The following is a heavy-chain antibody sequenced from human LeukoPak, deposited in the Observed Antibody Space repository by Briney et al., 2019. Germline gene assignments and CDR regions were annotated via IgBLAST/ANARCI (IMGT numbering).Heavy chain of an antibody. CDR2: IYYSGST. Sequence: SETLSLTCTVSGGSISSYYWSWIRQPPGKGLEWIGYIYYSGSTNYNPSLKSRVTISVDTSRNQFSLKLSSVTAAGTAVYYCARHLAGYCSSTSCSGGWFDPWGQGTLVTVSS. D-gene: IGHD2-2*03. CDR3: ARHLAGYCSSTSCSGGWFDP. J-gene: IGHJ5*02. CDR1: GGSISSYY. V-gene: IGHV4-59*08.